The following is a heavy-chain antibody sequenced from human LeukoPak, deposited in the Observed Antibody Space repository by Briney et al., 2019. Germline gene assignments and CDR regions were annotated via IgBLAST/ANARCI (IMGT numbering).Heavy chain of an antibody. CDR1: GLTFGTSA. Sequence: GRSLRLSCADSGLTFGTSAMHWARQAPGKGLEWVAVVSFDGSNEKYADSVRDRFTISRDNSKKMLYLQMNSLSREDTAVYYCVRGVGYTLLSWGQGTLVTVSS. J-gene: IGHJ5*02. D-gene: IGHD1-1*01. V-gene: IGHV3-30-3*01. CDR3: VRGVGYTLLS. CDR2: VSFDGSNE.